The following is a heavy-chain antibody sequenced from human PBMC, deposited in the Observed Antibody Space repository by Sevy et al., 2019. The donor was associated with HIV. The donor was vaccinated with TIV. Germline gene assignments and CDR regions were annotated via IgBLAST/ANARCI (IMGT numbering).Heavy chain of an antibody. J-gene: IGHJ4*02. V-gene: IGHV7-4-1*01. Sequence: ASVKVSCKASGYNIKNYAINWVRQAPGQGLEWMGWINTNTGNPTYAQAFKGRFVFSLDTSVSTAYRQIPSLEAEDTAIYFCASPFLYSNAPEADYWGQGTLVTVSS. CDR1: GYNIKNYA. D-gene: IGHD5-18*01. CDR3: ASPFLYSNAPEADY. CDR2: INTNTGNP.